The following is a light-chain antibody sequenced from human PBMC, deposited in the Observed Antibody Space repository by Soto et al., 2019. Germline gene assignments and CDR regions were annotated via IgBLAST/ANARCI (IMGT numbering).Light chain of an antibody. V-gene: IGKV1-27*01. CDR3: QKYNSAPPLFT. CDR2: AAS. CDR1: QGISNY. Sequence: DIQMTQSPSSLSASVGDRVTITCRASQGISNYLAWYQQKPGKVPKLLIYAASTLQSGVPSRFRGSGSGTDFTLTISSLQPEDVATYYCQKYNSAPPLFTFGPGTKVDI. J-gene: IGKJ3*01.